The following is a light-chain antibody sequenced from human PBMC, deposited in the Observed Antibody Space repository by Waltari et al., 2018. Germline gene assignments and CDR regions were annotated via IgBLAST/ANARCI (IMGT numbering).Light chain of an antibody. V-gene: IGKV1-5*01. CDR1: QSISSW. CDR2: DAS. Sequence: DIQMTQSPSTLPASVGDRVPITCRASQSISSWLAWYQQKSGKAPKLLIYDASILESGVPSRFSGSGSGTEFTLTISSLQPDDFATYYCQQYDSWSRYTFGQGTKVEIK. J-gene: IGKJ2*01. CDR3: QQYDSWSRYT.